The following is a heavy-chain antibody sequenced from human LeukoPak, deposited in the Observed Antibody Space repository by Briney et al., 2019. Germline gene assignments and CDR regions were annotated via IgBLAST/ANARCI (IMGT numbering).Heavy chain of an antibody. CDR1: GYTFTSYD. CDR3: AREQALRGDPQPFDY. V-gene: IGHV1-8*02. Sequence: ASVKVSCKASGYTFTSYDLNWVRQATGQGLGWMGWMNLNSGNTGYAQKFQGRVTMTRNTSISTAYMELSSLRSEDTAVYYCAREQALRGDPQPFDYWGQGTLVTVSS. CDR2: MNLNSGNT. J-gene: IGHJ4*02. D-gene: IGHD5-12*01.